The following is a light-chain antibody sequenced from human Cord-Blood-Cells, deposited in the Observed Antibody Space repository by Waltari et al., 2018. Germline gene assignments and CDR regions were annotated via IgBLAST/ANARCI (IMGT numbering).Light chain of an antibody. CDR2: WAS. CDR3: QQDYSTPLT. Sequence: DIVMTQSPDSLAVSLGARATINSKSSQSVLYSSNNKNYLAWYQQKPGQPPKLLIYWASTRESGVPDRFSGSGSGTDFTLTISSLQAEDVAVYYCQQDYSTPLTFGGGTKVEIK. J-gene: IGKJ4*01. CDR1: QSVLYSSNNKNY. V-gene: IGKV4-1*01.